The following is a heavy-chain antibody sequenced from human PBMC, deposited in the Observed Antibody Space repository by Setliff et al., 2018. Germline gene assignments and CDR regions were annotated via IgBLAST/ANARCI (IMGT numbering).Heavy chain of an antibody. D-gene: IGHD2-8*02. CDR3: ARSTAVLGIVYLDP. V-gene: IGHV1-69*05. Sequence: SVKVSCKASRGTFSSYGITWVRQAPGQGLEWMGGIIPIFGTTDYAQKFQGRVTITTDESTSTAYMEMSSLRSEDTAVYYCARSTAVLGIVYLDPWGQGTLVTVSS. CDR1: RGTFSSYG. J-gene: IGHJ5*02. CDR2: IIPIFGTT.